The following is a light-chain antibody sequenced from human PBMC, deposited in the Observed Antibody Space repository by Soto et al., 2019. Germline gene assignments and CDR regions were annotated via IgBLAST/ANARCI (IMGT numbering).Light chain of an antibody. J-gene: IGKJ2*01. CDR1: QVIRNY. V-gene: IGKV1-33*01. Sequence: DIKMTQSASSLSASVGDRVTITCQASQVIRNYLNWYRQKPGKAPELLIYDISTLEFGVPSRFGGSGSGTDFTLTITGLQPEDIGTYFCQQYEELPYTFGQGTKLEI. CDR3: QQYEELPYT. CDR2: DIS.